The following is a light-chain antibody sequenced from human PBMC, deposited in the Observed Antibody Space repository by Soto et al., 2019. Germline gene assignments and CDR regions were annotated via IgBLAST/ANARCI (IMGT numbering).Light chain of an antibody. V-gene: IGLV2-14*01. CDR1: SSDVGGYNY. Sequence: QSVLTQPASVSGSPGQSITISCTGTSSDVGGYNYVSWYQQHPGKAPKLMIYDVSNRPSGVSNRFSGSKSGNTASLTLSGLQAEDEADYYCSSYTSSNVVFGGGTKLTVL. CDR3: SSYTSSNVV. CDR2: DVS. J-gene: IGLJ2*01.